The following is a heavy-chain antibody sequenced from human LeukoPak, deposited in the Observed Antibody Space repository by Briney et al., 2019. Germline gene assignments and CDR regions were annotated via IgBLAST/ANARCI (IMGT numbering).Heavy chain of an antibody. V-gene: IGHV1-69*13. D-gene: IGHD6-13*01. J-gene: IGHJ4*02. CDR1: GGTFSSYA. Sequence: EASVKVSCKASGGTFSSYAISWVRQAPGQGLEWMGGIIPTFGTANYAQKFQGRVTITADESTSTAYMELSSLRSEDTAVYYCARGTEQQGAMGHGGAYWGQGTLVTVSS. CDR2: IIPTFGTA. CDR3: ARGTEQQGAMGHGGAY.